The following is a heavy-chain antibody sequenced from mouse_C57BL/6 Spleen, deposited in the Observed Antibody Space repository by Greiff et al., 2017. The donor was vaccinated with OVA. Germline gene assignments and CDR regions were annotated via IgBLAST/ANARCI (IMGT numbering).Heavy chain of an antibody. CDR1: GFTFSDYG. J-gene: IGHJ4*01. CDR2: ISSGSSTI. V-gene: IGHV5-17*01. CDR3: ARPNWDYYAMDY. Sequence: EVQLVESGGGLVKPGGSLKLSCAASGFTFSDYGMHWVRQAPEKGLEWVAYISSGSSTIYYEDTVKGRVTISRDNAKNTLFLQMTSLRSEDTAMYYCARPNWDYYAMDYWGQGTSVTVSS. D-gene: IGHD4-1*01.